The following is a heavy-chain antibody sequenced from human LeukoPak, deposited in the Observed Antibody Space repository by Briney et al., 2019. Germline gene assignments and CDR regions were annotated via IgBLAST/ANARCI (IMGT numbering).Heavy chain of an antibody. V-gene: IGHV3-30-3*01. D-gene: IGHD5-18*01. J-gene: IGHJ3*02. Sequence: GGSLRLSCAGSGFTFSGYTIHWVRQAPGKGLEWVAVISYDGSSKYYADSVKGRFTISRDNSKNTLYLQMTSLKTEDTAVYYCARSYSGVAFHIWGQGTLVIVSS. CDR2: ISYDGSSK. CDR1: GFTFSGYT. CDR3: ARSYSGVAFHI.